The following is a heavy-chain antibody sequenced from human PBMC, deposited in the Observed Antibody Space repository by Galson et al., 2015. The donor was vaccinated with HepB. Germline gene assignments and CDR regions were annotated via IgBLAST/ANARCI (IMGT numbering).Heavy chain of an antibody. CDR1: GFTFSSYA. J-gene: IGHJ4*02. D-gene: IGHD3-22*01. CDR3: ARQGYDSSADFDY. Sequence: SLRLSCAASGFTFSSYAMHWVRQAPGKGLEWVAVISYDGSNKYYADSVRGRFTISRDNSKNTLYLQMNSLRAEDTAVYYCARQGYDSSADFDYWGQGTLVTVSS. V-gene: IGHV3-30-3*01. CDR2: ISYDGSNK.